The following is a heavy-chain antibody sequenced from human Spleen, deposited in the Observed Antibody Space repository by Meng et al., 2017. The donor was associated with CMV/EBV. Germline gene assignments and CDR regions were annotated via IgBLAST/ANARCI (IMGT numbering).Heavy chain of an antibody. D-gene: IGHD2-2*01. Sequence: GGSLRLSCAASGFTFSNYAMSWVRQAPGKGLEWVSVIYSDGNATFYADSVKGRFTTFRDISKNTLYLQMNSLRDGDTAVYYCASTLPCSSTSCYHYYYYGMDVWGQGTTVTVSS. CDR3: ASTLPCSSTSCYHYYYYGMDV. J-gene: IGHJ6*02. CDR2: IYSDGNAT. V-gene: IGHV3-23*03. CDR1: GFTFSNYA.